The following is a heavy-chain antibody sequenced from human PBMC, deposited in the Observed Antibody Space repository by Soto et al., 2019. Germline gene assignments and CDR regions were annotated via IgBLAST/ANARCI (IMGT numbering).Heavy chain of an antibody. CDR1: GGSISSSSYY. Sequence: SETLSLTCTVSGGSISSSSYYWGWIRQPPGKGLEWIGSIYYSGSTYYNPSLKSRVTISVDTSKNQFSLKLSSVTAADTAVYYGASEYSGSYYFDYWGQGTLVTVSS. D-gene: IGHD1-26*01. CDR3: ASEYSGSYYFDY. V-gene: IGHV4-39*07. CDR2: IYYSGST. J-gene: IGHJ4*02.